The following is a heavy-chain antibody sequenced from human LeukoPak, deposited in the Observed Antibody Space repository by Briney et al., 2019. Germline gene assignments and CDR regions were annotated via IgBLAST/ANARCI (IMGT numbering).Heavy chain of an antibody. V-gene: IGHV4-39*07. CDR1: GGSISSSSYY. CDR3: ASPFSSSWRYFQY. Sequence: TETLSLTCTVSGGSISSSSYYWGWIRQPPGKGLEWIGEINESGRTHYNPSLKSRLSLSVDTSKKQFSLKLSSVTAADTAVYYCASPFSSSWRYFQYWGQGTLITVSS. J-gene: IGHJ1*01. CDR2: INESGRT. D-gene: IGHD6-13*01.